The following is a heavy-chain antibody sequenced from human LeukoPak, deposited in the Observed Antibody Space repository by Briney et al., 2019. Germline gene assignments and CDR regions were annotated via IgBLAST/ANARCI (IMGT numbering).Heavy chain of an antibody. V-gene: IGHV4-30-2*01. CDR2: IYHSGST. Sequence: PSQTLSLTCAVSGGSISSGGYSWSWIRQPPGKGLEWIGYIYHSGSTYYNPSLKSRVTISVDRSKNQFSLKLSSVTAADTAVYYCARGQGYYYGSGSLPALFDYWGQGTLVTVSS. CDR1: GGSISSGGYS. J-gene: IGHJ4*02. CDR3: ARGQGYYYGSGSLPALFDY. D-gene: IGHD3-10*01.